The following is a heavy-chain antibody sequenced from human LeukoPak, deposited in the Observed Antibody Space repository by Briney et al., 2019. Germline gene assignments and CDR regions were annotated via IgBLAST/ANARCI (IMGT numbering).Heavy chain of an antibody. Sequence: PSETLSLTCTVSGGSITNSYWNWIRQSPGKGLEWIGYINYSGSTNYNPSLKSRVTISVDTSKNQFSLKRSSVTAADTAMYFCARDPLSTNDFDIWGQGTMVTVSS. CDR2: INYSGST. V-gene: IGHV4-59*01. CDR3: ARDPLSTNDFDI. D-gene: IGHD1-1*01. J-gene: IGHJ3*02. CDR1: GGSITNSY.